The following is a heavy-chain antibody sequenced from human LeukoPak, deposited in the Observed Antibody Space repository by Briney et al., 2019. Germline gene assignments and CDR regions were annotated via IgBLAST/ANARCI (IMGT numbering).Heavy chain of an antibody. CDR1: GGSFSGYY. V-gene: IGHV4-34*01. J-gene: IGHJ3*02. Sequence: PSETLSLTCAVYGGSFSGYYWSWIRQPPGKGLEWIGEINHSGITNYNPSLKSRVTISVDTSKNQFSLKLSSVTAADTAVYYCARRTRRRNYYGSGSYSDAFDIWGQGTMVTVSS. CDR2: INHSGIT. D-gene: IGHD3-10*01. CDR3: ARRTRRRNYYGSGSYSDAFDI.